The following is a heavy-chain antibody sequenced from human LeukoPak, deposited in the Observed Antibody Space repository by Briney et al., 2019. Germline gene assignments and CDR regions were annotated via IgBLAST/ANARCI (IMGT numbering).Heavy chain of an antibody. D-gene: IGHD3-3*01. Sequence: PSETLSLTCTVSGGSMSSYYWSWIRQPPGKGLEWIGYIYYSGSTYYNPSLKSRVTISVDTSKNQFSLKLSSVTAADTAVYYCASYYDFWSGLASDIWGQGTMVTVSS. CDR2: IYYSGST. J-gene: IGHJ3*02. CDR1: GGSMSSYY. CDR3: ASYYDFWSGLASDI. V-gene: IGHV4-59*06.